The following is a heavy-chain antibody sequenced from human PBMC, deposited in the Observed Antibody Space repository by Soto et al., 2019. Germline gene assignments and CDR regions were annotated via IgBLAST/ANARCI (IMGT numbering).Heavy chain of an antibody. CDR1: GSSLSTSGMC. V-gene: IGHV2-70*11. J-gene: IGHJ6*02. CDR3: ARTPGGYDILTGYYYYYGMDV. CDR2: IDWDDDK. D-gene: IGHD3-9*01. Sequence: SGPTLVNPTQTLRLTCTFSGSSLSTSGMCVSWIRQPPGKALEWLARIDWDDDKYYSTSLKTRLTISKDTSKNQVVLTMTNMDPVDTATYYCARTPGGYDILTGYYYYYGMDVWGQGTTVTVSS.